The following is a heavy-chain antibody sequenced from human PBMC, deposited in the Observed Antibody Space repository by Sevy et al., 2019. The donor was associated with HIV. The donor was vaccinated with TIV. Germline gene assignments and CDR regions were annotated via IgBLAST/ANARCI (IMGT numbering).Heavy chain of an antibody. CDR2: ISGSGGSP. CDR3: AKTLDYYSKTNIDF. D-gene: IGHD3-10*01. V-gene: IGHV3-23*01. J-gene: IGHJ4*02. CDR1: GFTFSSYA. Sequence: GGSLRLSCAASGFTFSSYAMTWVRQAPGKGLEWVSGISGSGGSPYYADSVRGRFTISRDNSKNTVYLQMNTLRAEDTAVYYCAKTLDYYSKTNIDFWGQGTLVTVSS.